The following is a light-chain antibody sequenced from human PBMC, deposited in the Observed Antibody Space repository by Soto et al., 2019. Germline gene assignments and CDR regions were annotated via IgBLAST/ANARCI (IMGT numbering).Light chain of an antibody. CDR1: ESLSYF. V-gene: IGKV3-15*01. J-gene: IGKJ2*01. Sequence: EIVLTQSPATLSVSPGARVTLSCRASESLSYFLAWYQHKPGQSPRLLIYGVSTRVAGVPSRFGGGGSATDFTLTISSLQSEDFAVYYCQSYNDWPFAFGQGTKLEI. CDR3: QSYNDWPFA. CDR2: GVS.